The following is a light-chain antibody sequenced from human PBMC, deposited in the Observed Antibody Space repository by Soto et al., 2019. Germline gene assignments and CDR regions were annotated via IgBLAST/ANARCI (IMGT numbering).Light chain of an antibody. J-gene: IGKJ5*01. V-gene: IGKV1-9*01. CDR2: ASS. Sequence: DIQLTQSPSFLSASVGDRVTITCRASQGISSYLAWYQQTPGKAPKLLIYASSTLQSGVPSKFSGSGYGTEFTLTISSLQPEDFATYYCQQLNTFPVTVGQGTRLDI. CDR1: QGISSY. CDR3: QQLNTFPVT.